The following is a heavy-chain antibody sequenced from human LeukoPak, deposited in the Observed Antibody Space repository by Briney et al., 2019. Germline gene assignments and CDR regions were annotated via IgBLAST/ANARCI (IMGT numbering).Heavy chain of an antibody. CDR1: GGSISSHY. Sequence: PSETLSLTCTVSGGSISSHYWSWIRQPPGKGLEWIGYIYHSGSTNYNPSLKSRVTISVDTSKNQFSLKLSSVTAADTAVYYCARVRTPYCSSTSCPYWFDPWGQRTLVTASS. CDR3: ARVRTPYCSSTSCPYWFDP. D-gene: IGHD2-2*01. CDR2: IYHSGST. J-gene: IGHJ5*02. V-gene: IGHV4-59*11.